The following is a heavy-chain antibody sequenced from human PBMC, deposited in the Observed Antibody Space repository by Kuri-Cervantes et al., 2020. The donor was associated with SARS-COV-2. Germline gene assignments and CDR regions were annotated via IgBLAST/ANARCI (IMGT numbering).Heavy chain of an antibody. CDR1: GFTFSDYA. CDR2: ISDDGSRT. D-gene: IGHD3-3*01. CDR3: ARSILTIFEAMDV. Sequence: GGSLRLSCAASGFTFSDYAMHWVRQAPGKGLEWVAVISDDGSRTYYVDSVKGRLLISRDNSNNTLYLQMNSLRAEDTAVYYCARSILTIFEAMDVWGKGTTVTVSS. V-gene: IGHV3-30-3*01. J-gene: IGHJ6*03.